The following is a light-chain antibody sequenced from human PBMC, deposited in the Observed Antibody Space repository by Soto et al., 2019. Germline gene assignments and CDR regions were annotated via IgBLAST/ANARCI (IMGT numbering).Light chain of an antibody. Sequence: QSALTQPASVSGSPGQSITISCTGTSSDVGGYNYVSWYQQHPGKAPKLMIYDVSNRPSGVSNRFSGSKSGNTASLTISVLQAEDEADYYCSSYTSGSSSTYVFGTGTKVTVL. CDR1: SSDVGGYNY. CDR2: DVS. J-gene: IGLJ1*01. CDR3: SSYTSGSSSTYV. V-gene: IGLV2-14*01.